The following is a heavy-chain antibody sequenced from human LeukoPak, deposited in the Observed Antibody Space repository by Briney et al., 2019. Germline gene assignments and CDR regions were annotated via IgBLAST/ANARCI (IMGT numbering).Heavy chain of an antibody. V-gene: IGHV4-31*03. CDR1: GGSISSGGYY. D-gene: IGHD1-26*01. Sequence: PSRTLSLTCTVSGGSISSGGYYWSWIRQHPGKGLEWIGYIYYSGSTNYNPSLKSRVTISVDTSKNQFSLKLSSVTAADTAVYYCARVGSGSYEDAFDIWGQGTMVTVSS. CDR2: IYYSGST. CDR3: ARVGSGSYEDAFDI. J-gene: IGHJ3*02.